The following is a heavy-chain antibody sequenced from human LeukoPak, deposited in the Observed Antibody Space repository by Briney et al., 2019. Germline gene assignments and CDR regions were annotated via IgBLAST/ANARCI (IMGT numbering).Heavy chain of an antibody. V-gene: IGHV4-4*09. J-gene: IGHJ5*02. CDR3: ARAWVGATNWFDP. Sequence: PSETLSLTCTVSGGSISSYYWSWIRQPPGKGLEWIGYIYTSGSTNYNPSLKSRVTISVGTSKNQFSLKLSSVTAADTAVYYCARAWVGATNWFDPWGQGTLVTVSS. D-gene: IGHD1-26*01. CDR1: GGSISSYY. CDR2: IYTSGST.